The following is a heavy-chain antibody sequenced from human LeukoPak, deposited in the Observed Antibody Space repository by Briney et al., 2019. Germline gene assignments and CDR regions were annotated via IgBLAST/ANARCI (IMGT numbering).Heavy chain of an antibody. D-gene: IGHD2-2*01. V-gene: IGHV3-74*03. CDR1: GFTFSSTW. J-gene: IGHJ4*02. CDR2: IESDGRRT. CDR3: ARDWYHAIDY. Sequence: GGSLRRSCAASGFTFSSTWMHWVRQVPGKELVWVARIESDGRRTTYAESVKGRFTISRDNAKNTLYLEMNSLRVEDTAVYYCARDWYHAIDYWGQGTLVTVSS.